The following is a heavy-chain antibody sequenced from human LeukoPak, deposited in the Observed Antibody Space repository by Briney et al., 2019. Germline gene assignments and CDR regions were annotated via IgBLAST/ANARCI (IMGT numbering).Heavy chain of an antibody. CDR2: FYYTGGT. CDR3: ARRLIPAANTGPFDI. V-gene: IGHV4-59*01. CDR1: GGSINSYY. D-gene: IGHD6-25*01. J-gene: IGHJ3*02. Sequence: SETLSLTCTVSGGSINSYYWNWIRQPPGKGLEWIGYFYYTGGTSYTPALKSRATISVDTSKNQFSLKLTSVTAADTAVYYCARRLIPAANTGPFDIWGQGTMVTVSS.